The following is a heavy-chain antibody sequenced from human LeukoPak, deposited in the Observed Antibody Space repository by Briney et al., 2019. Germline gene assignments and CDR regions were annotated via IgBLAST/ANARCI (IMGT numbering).Heavy chain of an antibody. V-gene: IGHV3-48*04. Sequence: GGSLRLSCAASGFTFSTYSMNWVRQAPGKGLEWVSYISSSSSSMYYADSVKGRFTISRDNAKNSLYLQMKSLRAEDTAVYYCARPIRDVLFFGGVDNWFDPWGQGTLVTVSS. CDR2: ISSSSSSM. D-gene: IGHD3-16*01. CDR1: GFTFSTYS. CDR3: ARPIRDVLFFGGVDNWFDP. J-gene: IGHJ5*02.